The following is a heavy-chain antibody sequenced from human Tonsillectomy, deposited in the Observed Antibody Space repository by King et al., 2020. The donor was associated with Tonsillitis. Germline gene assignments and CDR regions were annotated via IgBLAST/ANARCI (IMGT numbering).Heavy chain of an antibody. Sequence: QLVQSGAEVKKPGASVKVSCKASGYTFTGYYLHWVRQAPGQGLEWMGWINPNSGGTNYAQKFQGRVTMTRDTSISTAYMELSRLRSDDTAVYYCAKDPALGPNWFDPWGQGTLVTVSS. J-gene: IGHJ5*02. CDR2: INPNSGGT. D-gene: IGHD7-27*01. CDR3: AKDPALGPNWFDP. CDR1: GYTFTGYY. V-gene: IGHV1-2*02.